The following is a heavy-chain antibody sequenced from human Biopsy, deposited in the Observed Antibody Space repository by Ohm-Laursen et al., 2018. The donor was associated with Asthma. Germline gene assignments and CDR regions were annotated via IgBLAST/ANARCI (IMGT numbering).Heavy chain of an antibody. D-gene: IGHD3-22*01. J-gene: IGHJ4*02. CDR2: IYYSGST. V-gene: IGHV4-31*02. Sequence: TLSLTCTVSYSSITSGGYYWTWIRQHPGKGLEWIGFIYYSGSTYYNPSLKSRVSISIGTSKNQFSLKLSSVTAADTAVYYCARAQDYYDSRGYYRSFDYWGQGTLVTVSS. CDR3: ARAQDYYDSRGYYRSFDY. CDR1: YSSITSGGYY.